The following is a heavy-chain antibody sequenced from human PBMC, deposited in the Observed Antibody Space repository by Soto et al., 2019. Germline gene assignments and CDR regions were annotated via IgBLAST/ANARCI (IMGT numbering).Heavy chain of an antibody. V-gene: IGHV4-30-4*01. CDR1: GGSISSGDYY. Sequence: SETLSLTCTVSGGSISSGDYYWSWIRQPPGKGLEWIGYIYYSGSTYYNASLKSRVTISIDTSKNQFSLKMRSVTAADTAVYYCARDYYYGVDVWGQGTTVTVSS. CDR2: IYYSGST. CDR3: ARDYYYGVDV. J-gene: IGHJ6*02.